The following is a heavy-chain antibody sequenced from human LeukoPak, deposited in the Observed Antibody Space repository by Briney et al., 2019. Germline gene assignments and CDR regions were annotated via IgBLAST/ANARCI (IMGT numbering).Heavy chain of an antibody. D-gene: IGHD3-10*01. CDR3: AGQRVVRGVIRRHYYYYGMDV. CDR2: FDPEDGET. CDR1: GYTLTELS. Sequence: EASVKVTCKVSGYTLTELSMHWVRQAPGKGLEWMGGFDPEDGETIYAQKFQGRVTMTRNTSISTAYMELSSLRSEDTAVYYCAGQRVVRGVIRRHYYYYGMDVWGQGTTVTVSS. V-gene: IGHV1-24*01. J-gene: IGHJ6*02.